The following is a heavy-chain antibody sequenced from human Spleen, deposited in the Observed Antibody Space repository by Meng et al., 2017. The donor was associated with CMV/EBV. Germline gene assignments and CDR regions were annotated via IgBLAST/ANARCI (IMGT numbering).Heavy chain of an antibody. CDR3: AKDSGSFAHDY. J-gene: IGHJ4*02. V-gene: IGHV1-46*01. Sequence: SCKASGYTFTSYYMHWVRQAPGQGLEWLGLVNPGGASTTYAQKFHGRVTMTRDTSTSTDYMELSSLRSEDTALYYCAKDSGSFAHDYWGQGTLVTVSS. CDR2: VNPGGAST. D-gene: IGHD1-26*01. CDR1: GYTFTSYY.